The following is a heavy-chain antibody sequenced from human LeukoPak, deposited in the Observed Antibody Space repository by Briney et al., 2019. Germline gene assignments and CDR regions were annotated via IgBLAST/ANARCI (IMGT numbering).Heavy chain of an antibody. J-gene: IGHJ4*02. V-gene: IGHV3-21*01. D-gene: IGHD1-14*01. Sequence: GGSLRLSCAASGFTFSSYSMNWVRQAPGKGLEWVSSIGTSSNYIYYADSVKGRFTISRDNAKKSLYLQMNSLGADDTAVYYCARGRYNSDYWGQGTLVTVSS. CDR2: IGTSSNYI. CDR1: GFTFSSYS. CDR3: ARGRYNSDY.